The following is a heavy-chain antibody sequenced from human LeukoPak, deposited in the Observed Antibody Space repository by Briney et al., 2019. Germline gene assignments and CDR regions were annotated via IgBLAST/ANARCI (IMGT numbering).Heavy chain of an antibody. CDR2: ISGSGSNT. CDR1: DFTFTSYA. CDR3: AKSDWYKRGEPDYFDY. D-gene: IGHD6-19*01. Sequence: PGGSLRLACAASDFTFTSYAMSWVRQAPGKGLEWVATISGSGSNTYYANSVKGRYSISRDNSKNTVYLQMNSLRAEDTAVYYCAKSDWYKRGEPDYFDYWDQGSLVTVSS. V-gene: IGHV3-23*01. J-gene: IGHJ4*02.